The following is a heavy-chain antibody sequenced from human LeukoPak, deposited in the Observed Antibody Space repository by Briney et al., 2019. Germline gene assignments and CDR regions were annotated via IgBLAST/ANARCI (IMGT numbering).Heavy chain of an antibody. CDR3: ARYDYDSSGFDY. CDR1: GGTFSSYA. CDR2: IIPIFGTA. D-gene: IGHD3-22*01. J-gene: IGHJ4*02. Sequence: SVKVSCKASGGTFSSYAISWVRQAPGQGLEWMGGIIPIFGTANYAQKFQGRVTITADESTSTAYMELSSLRSEDTAVYYCARYDYDSSGFDYWGQGTLVTVSS. V-gene: IGHV1-69*01.